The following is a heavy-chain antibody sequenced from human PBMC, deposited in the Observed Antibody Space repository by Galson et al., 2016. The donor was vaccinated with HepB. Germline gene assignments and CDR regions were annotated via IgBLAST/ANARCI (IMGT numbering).Heavy chain of an antibody. V-gene: IGHV3-30*03. D-gene: IGHD5-24*01. CDR3: ARDPMATRYYYYGMDV. Sequence: SLRLSCAASGFTFSSYGMHWVRQAPGKGLEWVAVISYDGSNKYYADSVKGRFTISRDNSKNTLYLQMNSLRAEDTGVYYCARDPMATRYYYYGMDVWGQGTTVTVSS. CDR2: ISYDGSNK. J-gene: IGHJ6*02. CDR1: GFTFSSYG.